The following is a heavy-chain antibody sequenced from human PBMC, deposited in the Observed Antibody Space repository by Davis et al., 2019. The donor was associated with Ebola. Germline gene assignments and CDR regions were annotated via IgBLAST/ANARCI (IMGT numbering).Heavy chain of an antibody. CDR3: AKYPYYYGSGSYYTGY. Sequence: GGSLRLSCTVSGGSISTYYWSWVRQAPGKGLEWVSAISGSGGSTYYADSVKGRFTISRDNSKNTLYLQMNSLRAEDTAIYYCAKYPYYYGSGSYYTGYWGQGTLVTVSS. D-gene: IGHD3-10*01. CDR2: ISGSGGST. V-gene: IGHV3-23*01. J-gene: IGHJ4*02. CDR1: GGSISTYY.